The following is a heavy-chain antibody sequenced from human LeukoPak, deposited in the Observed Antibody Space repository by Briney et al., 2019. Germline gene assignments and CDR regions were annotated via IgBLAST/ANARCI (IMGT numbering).Heavy chain of an antibody. CDR3: AKGSGSGWYGWFAP. J-gene: IGHJ5*02. V-gene: IGHV3-23*01. Sequence: GGSLRLSCAASGFTFGSYAMAWVRQAPGKGLEWVSSIDASGGSTYYADSVKGRFTISRDNSKNTFYLQMNTLRADDTAVYYCAKGSGSGWYGWFAPWGQGTLVTVSS. D-gene: IGHD6-19*01. CDR1: GFTFGSYA. CDR2: IDASGGST.